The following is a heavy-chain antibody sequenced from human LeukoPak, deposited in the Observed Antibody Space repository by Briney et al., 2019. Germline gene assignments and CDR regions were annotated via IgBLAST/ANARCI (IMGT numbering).Heavy chain of an antibody. CDR1: GGSIASGGYY. Sequence: SQTLSLTCTVSGGSIASGGYYWSWIRQHPGKGLEWIGNIYNSGSIYYNPSLKSRVTISVDTSKNQFSLKLSSVTAADTAVYYCARVGGSQTRTSAFFDYWGQGTLVTVSS. CDR2: IYNSGSI. J-gene: IGHJ4*02. V-gene: IGHV4-31*03. CDR3: ARVGGSQTRTSAFFDY. D-gene: IGHD2-2*01.